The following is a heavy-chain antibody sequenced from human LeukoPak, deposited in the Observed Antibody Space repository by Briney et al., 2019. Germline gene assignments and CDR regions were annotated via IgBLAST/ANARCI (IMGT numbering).Heavy chain of an antibody. CDR1: GGSISSYY. CDR3: AREFQGYLNWFDP. J-gene: IGHJ5*02. V-gene: IGHV4-59*01. CDR2: IYYSGST. D-gene: IGHD2-15*01. Sequence: SETLSLTCTVSGGSISSYYWSWIRQPPRKGLEWIGYIYYSGSTNYNPSLKSRATISVDTSKNQFSLKLSSVTAADTAVYYCAREFQGYLNWFDPWGQGTLVTVSS.